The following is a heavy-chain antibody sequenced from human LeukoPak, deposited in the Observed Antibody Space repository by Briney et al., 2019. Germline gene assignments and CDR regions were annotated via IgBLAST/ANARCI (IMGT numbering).Heavy chain of an antibody. Sequence: GGSLRLSCAASGFTFSSYSMNWVRQAPGKGLEWVSCISSSSSYIYNADSVKGRFTISRDNAKNSLYLQMNSLRVEDTAVYYCARAHNWKYGTFDYWGQGTLGTVSS. V-gene: IGHV3-21*01. D-gene: IGHD1-20*01. J-gene: IGHJ4*02. CDR3: ARAHNWKYGTFDY. CDR1: GFTFSSYS. CDR2: ISSSSSYI.